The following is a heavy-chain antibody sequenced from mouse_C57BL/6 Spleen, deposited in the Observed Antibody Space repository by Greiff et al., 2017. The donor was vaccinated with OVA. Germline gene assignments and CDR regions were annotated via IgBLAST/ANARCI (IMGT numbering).Heavy chain of an antibody. Sequence: EVQGVESGEGLVKPGGSLKLSCAASGFTFSSYAMSWVRQTPEKRLEWVAYISSGGDYIYYADTVKGRFTISRDNARNTLYLQMSSLKSEDTAMYYCTRDGYSAFAYWGQGTLVTVSA. V-gene: IGHV5-9-1*02. CDR3: TRDGYSAFAY. CDR2: ISSGGDYI. D-gene: IGHD2-3*01. J-gene: IGHJ3*01. CDR1: GFTFSSYA.